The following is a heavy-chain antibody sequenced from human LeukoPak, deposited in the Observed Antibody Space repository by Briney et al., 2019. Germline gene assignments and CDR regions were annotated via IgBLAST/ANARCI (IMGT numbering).Heavy chain of an antibody. CDR3: TRGWDL. CDR2: INPDSGDT. J-gene: IGHJ5*02. Sequence: ASVKVSCKASGYRSTSSDINWVRQAPGQGLEWMGWINPDSGDTGYAEKFQDRLTIAGDTSITTAYMELTNLKSEDAAVYYGTRGWDLWGQGTLVTVSS. CDR1: GYRSTSSD. V-gene: IGHV1-8*03.